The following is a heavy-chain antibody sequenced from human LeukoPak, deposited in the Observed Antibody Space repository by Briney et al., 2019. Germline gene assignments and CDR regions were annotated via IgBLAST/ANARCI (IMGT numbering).Heavy chain of an antibody. V-gene: IGHV1-69*13. J-gene: IGHJ6*02. CDR1: GGTFSSYA. CDR3: ARGYSGSYYTPSDYYYGMDV. Sequence: GASVKVSCKASGGTFSSYAISWVRQAPGQGLEWMGGIIPIFGTANYAQKFQGRVTITADESTSTACMELSSLRSEDTAVYYCARGYSGSYYTPSDYYYGMDVWGQGTTVTVSS. CDR2: IIPIFGTA. D-gene: IGHD1-26*01.